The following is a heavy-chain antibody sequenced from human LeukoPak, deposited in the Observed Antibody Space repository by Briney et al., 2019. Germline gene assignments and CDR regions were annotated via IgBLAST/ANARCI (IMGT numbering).Heavy chain of an antibody. CDR1: GGSISSGDYY. CDR3: ARGGYSLLRYYYYYGMDV. V-gene: IGHV4-30-4*01. CDR2: IYYSGST. Sequence: SETLSLTCTVSGGSISSGDYYWSWIRQPPGKGLEWNGYIYYSGSTYYNPSLKSRVTISVDTSKNQFSLKLSSVTAADTAVYYCARGGYSLLRYYYYYGMDVWGQGTTVTVSS. J-gene: IGHJ6*02. D-gene: IGHD5-18*01.